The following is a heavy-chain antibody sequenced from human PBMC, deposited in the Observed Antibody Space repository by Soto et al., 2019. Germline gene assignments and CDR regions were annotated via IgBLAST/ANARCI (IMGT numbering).Heavy chain of an antibody. J-gene: IGHJ4*02. Sequence: QVQLVQSGAEVKELGASVKVSCKASGYNFAGSYVHWVRQAPGQGLEWMGWINPHSGGTGYAQKFHGYDRMTRDMSISTVYMELTRLRYDDTAFYYCARGGSNYYAPGRNPFDYWGQGTLVSVSS. D-gene: IGHD3-10*01. CDR2: INPHSGGT. V-gene: IGHV1-2*04. CDR1: GYNFAGSY. CDR3: ARGGSNYYAPGRNPFDY.